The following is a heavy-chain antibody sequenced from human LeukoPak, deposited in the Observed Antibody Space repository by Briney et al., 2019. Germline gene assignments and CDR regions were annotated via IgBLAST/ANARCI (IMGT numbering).Heavy chain of an antibody. CDR3: GRRGILATQGHDAIDI. D-gene: IGHD3-16*01. CDR2: IKPDGTVS. Sequence: PGGSLRLSCAASGFTFSNFWMTWVRQAPGKGLEWVTNIKPDGTVSFYVDSVKGRFTISRDNTKSALYLQMDSLRGEDTAVYYCGRRGILATQGHDAIDIWGPGTMVTVSS. CDR1: GFTFSNFW. J-gene: IGHJ3*02. V-gene: IGHV3-7*01.